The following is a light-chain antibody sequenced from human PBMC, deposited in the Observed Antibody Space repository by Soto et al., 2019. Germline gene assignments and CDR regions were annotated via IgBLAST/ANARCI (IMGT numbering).Light chain of an antibody. CDR1: QSVLYSSNNKNY. CDR2: WAS. J-gene: IGKJ2*01. Sequence: IVMTPSPDSLAVSLGERATINCKSSQSVLYSSNNKNYLAWYQQKPGQPHKLLIYWASTRESGVSDRFSGSGSGTDFTLTISSLQAEDVAFYYCQQYYSTPYTFGQGTKLEIK. CDR3: QQYYSTPYT. V-gene: IGKV4-1*01.